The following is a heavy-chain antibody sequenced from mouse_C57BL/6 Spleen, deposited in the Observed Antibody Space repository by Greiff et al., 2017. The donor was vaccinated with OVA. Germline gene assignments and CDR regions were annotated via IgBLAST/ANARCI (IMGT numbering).Heavy chain of an antibody. D-gene: IGHD1-1*01. V-gene: IGHV1-82*01. CDR1: GYAFSSSW. Sequence: VQLQQSGPELVKPGASVKISCKASGYAFSSSWMNWVKQRPGKGLEWIGRIYPGDGDTNYNGKFKGKATLTADKSSSTAYMQLSSLTSEDSAVYFGARYTVVEPWYFDVWGTGTTVTVSS. CDR2: IYPGDGDT. J-gene: IGHJ1*03. CDR3: ARYTVVEPWYFDV.